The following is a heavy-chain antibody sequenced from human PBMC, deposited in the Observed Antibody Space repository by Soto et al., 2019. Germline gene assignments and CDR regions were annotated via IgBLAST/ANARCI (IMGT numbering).Heavy chain of an antibody. V-gene: IGHV3-23*01. CDR2: LSGNGVSP. D-gene: IGHD3-22*01. CDR1: GFTFSKYA. Sequence: EEQLLESGGGLVQPGGSLRLSCAASGFTFSKYAMSWVRQAPGKGLEWVSGLSGNGVSPYYSDSVKGRFTIARDNSQSTLFLQRSSLRAEDTAIYYCAKDLGTITLTEVVVDAFHIWGQGTMVTVSS. J-gene: IGHJ3*02. CDR3: AKDLGTITLTEVVVDAFHI.